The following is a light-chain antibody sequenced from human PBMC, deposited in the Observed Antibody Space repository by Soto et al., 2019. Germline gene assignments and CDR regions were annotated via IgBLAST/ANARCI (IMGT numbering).Light chain of an antibody. CDR3: CSYAGSSTWV. V-gene: IGLV2-23*01. J-gene: IGLJ3*02. CDR2: EDS. CDR1: NSDVGTYNL. Sequence: QSALTQPASVSGSPGQSITISCTGTNSDVGTYNLVSWYQHHPGKAPKLIIHEDSKRPSGVSYRFSGYKSGNTASLTLSGLQAEDEGDYYCCSYAGSSTWVFGGGTKLTVL.